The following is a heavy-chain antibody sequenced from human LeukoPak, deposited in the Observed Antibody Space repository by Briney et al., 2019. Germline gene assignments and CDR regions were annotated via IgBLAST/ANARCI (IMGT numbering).Heavy chain of an antibody. CDR2: IYYSGST. CDR3: ARRGRVYAF. D-gene: IGHD6-13*01. V-gene: IGHV4-39*01. J-gene: IGHJ4*02. Sequence: PSETLSLTCTVSGGSISSSSYYWGWLRQPPGKGLEWIGSIYYSGSTYYNPSLKSRVTISVDTSKNQFFLKLSSVTAADTAVYYCARRGRVYAFWGQGTLVTVSS. CDR1: GGSISSSSYY.